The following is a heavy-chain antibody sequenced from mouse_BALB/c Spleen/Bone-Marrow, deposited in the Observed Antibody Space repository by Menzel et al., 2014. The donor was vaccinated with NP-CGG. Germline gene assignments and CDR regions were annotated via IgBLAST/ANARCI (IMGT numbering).Heavy chain of an antibody. Sequence: QVQLQQSGPELVKPGASVKMSCKASGYTLTDYVISWVKQRTGQGLEWIGEIYPKSVDTYYSEKFKGKATLTADKSSNTAYMQLSSLTSEDSAVYFCARSGYTNYWYFDVWGAGTTVTVSS. D-gene: IGHD1-1*01. CDR2: IYPKSVDT. CDR3: ARSGYTNYWYFDV. J-gene: IGHJ1*01. CDR1: GYTLTDYV. V-gene: IGHV1-81*01.